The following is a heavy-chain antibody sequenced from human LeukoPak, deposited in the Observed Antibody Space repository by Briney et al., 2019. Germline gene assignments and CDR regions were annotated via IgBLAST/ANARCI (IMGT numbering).Heavy chain of an antibody. CDR3: AREGYCSGGSCYSVVHHGMDV. J-gene: IGHJ6*02. Sequence: GSLRLSCAASGFTFSSYEMNWVRQAPGKGLEWVSYISSSGSTIYYADSVKGRFTISRDNAKNSLYLQMNSLRAEDTAVYYCAREGYCSGGSCYSVVHHGMDVWGQGTTVTVSS. D-gene: IGHD2-15*01. V-gene: IGHV3-48*03. CDR1: GFTFSSYE. CDR2: ISSSGSTI.